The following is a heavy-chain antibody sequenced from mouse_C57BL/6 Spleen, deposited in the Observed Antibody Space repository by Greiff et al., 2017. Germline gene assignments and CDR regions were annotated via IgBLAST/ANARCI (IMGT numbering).Heavy chain of an antibody. Sequence: EVQLQQSGPVLVKPGASVKMSCKASGYTFTDYYMNWVKQSHGKSLEWIGVINPYNGGTSYNQKFKGKATLTVDKSSSTAYMELNSLTSEDSAVYYCAYGNYDAMDYWGQGTSVTVSS. D-gene: IGHD2-1*01. CDR3: AYGNYDAMDY. V-gene: IGHV1-19*01. CDR1: GYTFTDYY. J-gene: IGHJ4*01. CDR2: INPYNGGT.